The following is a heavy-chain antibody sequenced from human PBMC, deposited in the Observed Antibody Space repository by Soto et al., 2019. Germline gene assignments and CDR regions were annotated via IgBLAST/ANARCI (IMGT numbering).Heavy chain of an antibody. CDR2: VFYSGST. J-gene: IGHJ4*02. Sequence: PSETLSLTCSVSGASINSHYWSWIRQPPGKGLEWIGQVFYSGSTNYNPSPKSRVTISIDTSTKQFSLKLTSATAAETAVYYCARYFMVPVDYFDYWGQGTLVTVSS. CDR1: GASINSHY. CDR3: ARYFMVPVDYFDY. D-gene: IGHD3-10*01. V-gene: IGHV4-59*11.